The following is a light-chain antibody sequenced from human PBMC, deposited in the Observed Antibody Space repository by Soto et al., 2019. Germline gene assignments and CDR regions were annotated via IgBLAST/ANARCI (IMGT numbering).Light chain of an antibody. V-gene: IGKV3-20*01. CDR1: QSVTSSY. CDR3: QQYGSSPRYT. CDR2: GAS. Sequence: EIVLTQSPGTLSLSPGERATLSCRASQSVTSSYLAWYQQKLGQAPRLLIYGASTRATGIPDRFSRSGSGTDFTLTISRLEPEDFAVYYCQQYGSSPRYTFGQGTKLEIK. J-gene: IGKJ2*01.